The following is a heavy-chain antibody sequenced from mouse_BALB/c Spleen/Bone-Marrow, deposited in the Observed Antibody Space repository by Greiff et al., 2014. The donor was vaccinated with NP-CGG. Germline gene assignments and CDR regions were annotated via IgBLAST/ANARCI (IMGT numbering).Heavy chain of an antibody. CDR1: GFNIKDTY. CDR2: TDPANGNT. V-gene: IGHV14-3*02. D-gene: IGHD2-4*01. J-gene: IGHJ4*01. Sequence: VQLQQPGAELVKPGASVKLSCTASGFNIKDTYMHWVKQRPEQGLEWIGRTDPANGNTKYDPKFQGKATITADTSSNTAYLQLSSLTSEDTAVYYCAGFGITKEEGYYYAMDYWGQGTSVTVSS. CDR3: AGFGITKEEGYYYAMDY.